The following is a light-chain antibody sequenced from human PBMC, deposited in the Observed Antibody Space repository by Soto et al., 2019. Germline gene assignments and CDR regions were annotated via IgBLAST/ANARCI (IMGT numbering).Light chain of an antibody. Sequence: EIVMTQSPGTLSVSPGERATLLCRASQSVSNNLAWYQRKPGQALRLLIYDASTRAAGIPARFSGSGSGTASTRTPVSLQSEDYAVYYCHQYNKWPSFTFGPGTQVDIK. J-gene: IGKJ3*01. CDR3: HQYNKWPSFT. CDR1: QSVSNN. V-gene: IGKV3-15*01. CDR2: DAS.